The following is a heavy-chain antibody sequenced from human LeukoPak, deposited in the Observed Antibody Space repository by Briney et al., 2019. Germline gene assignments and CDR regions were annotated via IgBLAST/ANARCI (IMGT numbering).Heavy chain of an antibody. Sequence: SVKVSCKASGGTFSSYAISWVRQAPGQGLEWMGGTIPIFGTANYAQKFQGRVTITADESTSTAYMELSSLRSEDTAVYYCASITLYYYYGMDVWGQGTTVTVSS. V-gene: IGHV1-69*01. D-gene: IGHD3-10*01. CDR1: GGTFSSYA. CDR3: ASITLYYYYGMDV. J-gene: IGHJ6*02. CDR2: TIPIFGTA.